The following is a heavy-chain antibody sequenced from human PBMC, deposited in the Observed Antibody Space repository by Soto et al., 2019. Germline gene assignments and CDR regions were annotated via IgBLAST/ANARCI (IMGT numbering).Heavy chain of an antibody. CDR2: ISAYNGNT. D-gene: IGHD5-12*01. Sequence: ASVKVSCKASGYTFTIYGISWVRQAPGQGLEWMGWISAYNGNTNYAQKLQGRVTMTTDTSTSTAYMELRSLRSDDTAVYYCARDRGYSGYEGYYYYGMDVWGQGTTVTVSS. V-gene: IGHV1-18*04. CDR1: GYTFTIYG. J-gene: IGHJ6*02. CDR3: ARDRGYSGYEGYYYYGMDV.